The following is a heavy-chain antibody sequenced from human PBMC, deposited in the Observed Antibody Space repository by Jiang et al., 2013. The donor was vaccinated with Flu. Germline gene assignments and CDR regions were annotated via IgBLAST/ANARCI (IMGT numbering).Heavy chain of an antibody. CDR2: ISSSSSYT. V-gene: IGHV3-11*05. Sequence: VQLLESGGGLVKPGGSLRLSCAASGFTFSDYYMSWIRQAPGKGLEWVSYISSSSSYTNYADSVKGRFTISRDNAKNSLYLQMNSLRAEDTAVYYCARDVKLKAAAGTLDYWGQGTLVTVSS. D-gene: IGHD6-13*01. J-gene: IGHJ4*02. CDR1: GFTFSDYY. CDR3: ARDVKLKAAAGTLDY.